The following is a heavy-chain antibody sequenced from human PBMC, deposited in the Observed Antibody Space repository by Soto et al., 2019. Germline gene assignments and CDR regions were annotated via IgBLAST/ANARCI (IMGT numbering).Heavy chain of an antibody. CDR1: DGSISSGGYY. CDR2: IYYSGST. Sequence: TQSLTCTVSDGSISSGGYYWSWNRQHPGKGLEWIGYIYYSGSTYYNPSLKSRVTISVDTSKNQFSLKLSSVTAADTAVYYCARERTTMVRGVMGGPEPHGAYYYYGMDVWGQGTTVTVSS. V-gene: IGHV4-31*03. CDR3: ARERTTMVRGVMGGPEPHGAYYYYGMDV. D-gene: IGHD3-10*01. J-gene: IGHJ6*02.